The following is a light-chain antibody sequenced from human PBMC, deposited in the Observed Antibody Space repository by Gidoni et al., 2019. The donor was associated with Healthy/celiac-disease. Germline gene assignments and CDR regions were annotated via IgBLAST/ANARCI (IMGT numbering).Light chain of an antibody. Sequence: DIQMTQSPSSLTASVGDSVTITCQASQDISNYLKWYQQKPGKAPKLLIDDASNLETGVPSRFSGSGSGTDFTFTISSLQPEDIATYYCQQYDKLPSFTFGPGTKVDIK. CDR1: QDISNY. CDR2: DAS. V-gene: IGKV1-33*01. J-gene: IGKJ3*01. CDR3: QQYDKLPSFT.